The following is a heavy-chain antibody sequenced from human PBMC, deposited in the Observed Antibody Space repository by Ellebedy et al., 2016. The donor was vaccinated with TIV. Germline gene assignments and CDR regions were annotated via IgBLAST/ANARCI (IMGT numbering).Heavy chain of an antibody. CDR1: GFTFSSYG. J-gene: IGHJ4*02. V-gene: IGHV3-30*18. D-gene: IGHD5-24*01. Sequence: SLKISCAASGFTFSSYGMHWVRQAPGKGLEWVAGMLYDGNDEYYTDSVKGRFTISSDGSKSTVYLQMNSLRAEDTAVYYCAKDLGRWLQYFDSWGQGTLVTVSS. CDR3: AKDLGRWLQYFDS. CDR2: MLYDGNDE.